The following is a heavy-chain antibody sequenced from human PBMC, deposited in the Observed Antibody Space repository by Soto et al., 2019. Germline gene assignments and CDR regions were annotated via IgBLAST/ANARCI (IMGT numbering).Heavy chain of an antibody. CDR2: VWYDGSNK. CDR1: GFSFSSYG. Sequence: QVQLVESGGGVVQPGTSLRLSCAASGFSFSSYGMHWVRQAPGKGLEWVAVVWYDGSNKYYADSVKGRFTISRDNSKNTLYLQMNSLRVEDTAVYYCARNPRPTYGDYADYWGQGTLVTVSS. D-gene: IGHD4-17*01. CDR3: ARNPRPTYGDYADY. J-gene: IGHJ4*02. V-gene: IGHV3-33*01.